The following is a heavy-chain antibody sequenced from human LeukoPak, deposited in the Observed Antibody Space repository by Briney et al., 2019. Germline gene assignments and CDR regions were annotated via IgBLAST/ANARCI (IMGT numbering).Heavy chain of an antibody. Sequence: PGGSLTLSCAASGFTFSDYYMPWIRPAPGKGLEWISYISSTAFTLYYADSVKGRFTISRDNAKKSVYLQMSGLRAEDTAVYYCAGGNFWSGYYRPYYFDYWGQGILGTVSS. CDR1: GFTFSDYY. CDR3: AGGNFWSGYYRPYYFDY. J-gene: IGHJ4*02. CDR2: ISSTAFTL. D-gene: IGHD3-3*01. V-gene: IGHV3-11*04.